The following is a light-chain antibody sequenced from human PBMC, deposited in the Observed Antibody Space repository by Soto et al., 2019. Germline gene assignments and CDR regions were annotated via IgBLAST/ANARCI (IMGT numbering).Light chain of an antibody. J-gene: IGKJ2*01. Sequence: EIVLTQSPGTLSLSPGERATLSCRASQSVGSTFLAWYQHKPGQAPRLLIYGASSRATGIPDRFSGSGSGTDFTLTISRLEPEDFAVYYCHQYGTSPPYTFGQGTKLEIK. V-gene: IGKV3-20*01. CDR2: GAS. CDR3: HQYGTSPPYT. CDR1: QSVGSTF.